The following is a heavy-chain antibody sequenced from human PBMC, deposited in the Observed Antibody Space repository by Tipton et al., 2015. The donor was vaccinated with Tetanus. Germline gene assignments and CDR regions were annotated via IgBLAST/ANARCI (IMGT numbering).Heavy chain of an antibody. V-gene: IGHV4-30-4*01. D-gene: IGHD3-10*01. CDR1: GEALSNGDYY. Sequence: GEALSNGDYYWSWIRQPPGMGLESIGYIYYSGSTYYNPSLKSRVTISVDTSKNQFSLRLSSVTAADTAVYYCARDRGVRGGYYYYHGMDVWGQGTTVIVSS. J-gene: IGHJ6*02. CDR2: IYYSGST. CDR3: ARDRGVRGGYYYYHGMDV.